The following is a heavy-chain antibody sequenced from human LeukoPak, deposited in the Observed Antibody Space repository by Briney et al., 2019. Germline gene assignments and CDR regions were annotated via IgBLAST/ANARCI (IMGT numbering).Heavy chain of an antibody. D-gene: IGHD5-24*01. CDR2: ISWNSGSI. V-gene: IGHV3-9*01. Sequence: GGSLRLSCAASGFTFDDYAMHWVRQAPGKGLEWVSGISWNSGSIGYADSVKGRFTISRDNAKNSLYLQMNSLRAEDTALYYCAKDIGEPSYKPYYYGMDVWGQGTTVTVSS. CDR1: GFTFDDYA. CDR3: AKDIGEPSYKPYYYGMDV. J-gene: IGHJ6*02.